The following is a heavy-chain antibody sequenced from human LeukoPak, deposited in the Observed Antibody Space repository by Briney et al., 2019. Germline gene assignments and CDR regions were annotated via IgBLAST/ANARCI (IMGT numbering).Heavy chain of an antibody. Sequence: ASVKVSCKASGYTFTSYYMHWVRQAPGQGLEWMGIINPSGGSTSYAQKFQGRVTMTRDTSISTAYMELSRLRSDDTAVYYCARRLIVGAGFDPWGQGTLVTVSS. D-gene: IGHD1-26*01. CDR3: ARRLIVGAGFDP. CDR2: INPSGGST. V-gene: IGHV1-46*01. J-gene: IGHJ5*02. CDR1: GYTFTSYY.